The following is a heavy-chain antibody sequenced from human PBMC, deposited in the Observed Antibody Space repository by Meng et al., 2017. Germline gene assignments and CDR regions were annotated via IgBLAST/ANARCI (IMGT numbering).Heavy chain of an antibody. CDR3: AKEVDNWFDP. CDR2: IIPIFATA. Sequence: QGQLVQCGAEVKKPGSAVKVSCKACGGSLSSYVISWVRRAPGQGLEWMGGIIPIFATANYAQKFQGRVTITADESTSTAYMELSSLRSEDTAVYYCAKEVDNWFDPWGQGTLVTVSS. CDR1: GGSLSSYV. D-gene: IGHD2-15*01. J-gene: IGHJ5*02. V-gene: IGHV1-69*01.